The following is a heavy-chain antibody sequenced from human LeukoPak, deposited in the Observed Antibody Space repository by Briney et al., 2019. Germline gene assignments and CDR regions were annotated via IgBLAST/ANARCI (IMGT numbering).Heavy chain of an antibody. J-gene: IGHJ4*02. CDR2: ISWNSGSI. CDR3: AKDEGYSSTSGIDY. Sequence: PGGSLRLSCAASGFTFDDYAMHWVRLAPGKGLEWVSGISWNSGSIGYADSVKGRFTISRDNAKNSLYLQMNSLRAEDTALYYCAKDEGYSSTSGIDYWGQGTLVTVSS. D-gene: IGHD6-19*01. CDR1: GFTFDDYA. V-gene: IGHV3-9*01.